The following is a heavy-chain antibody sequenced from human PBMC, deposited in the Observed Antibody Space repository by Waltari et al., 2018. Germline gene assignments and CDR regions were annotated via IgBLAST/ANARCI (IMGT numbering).Heavy chain of an antibody. Sequence: QVQLQQWGAGLLKPSETLSLTCAVYVGSFSGYYWSWIRQPPGKGLEWIGEINHSGSTNYNPSLKSRVTISVDTSKNQFSLKLSSVTAADTAVYYCAREKEGDSCFDYWGQGTLVTVSS. J-gene: IGHJ4*02. V-gene: IGHV4-34*01. CDR2: INHSGST. CDR1: VGSFSGYY. D-gene: IGHD3-22*01. CDR3: AREKEGDSCFDY.